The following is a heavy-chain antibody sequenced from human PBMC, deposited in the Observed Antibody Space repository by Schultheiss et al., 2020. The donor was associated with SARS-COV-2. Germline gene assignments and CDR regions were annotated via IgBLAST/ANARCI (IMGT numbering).Heavy chain of an antibody. Sequence: GGSLRLSCTASGFTFGDYAMSWFRQAPGKGLEWVAVISYDGSNKYYADSVKGRFTISRDNSKNTLYLQMNSLRAEDTAVYYCARDPSLGWLRLGLDYWGQGTLVTVSS. J-gene: IGHJ4*02. D-gene: IGHD5-12*01. V-gene: IGHV3-30*04. CDR3: ARDPSLGWLRLGLDY. CDR1: GFTFGDYA. CDR2: ISYDGSNK.